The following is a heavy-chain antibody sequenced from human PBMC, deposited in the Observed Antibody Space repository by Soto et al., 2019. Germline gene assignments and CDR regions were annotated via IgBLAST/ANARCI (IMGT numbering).Heavy chain of an antibody. J-gene: IGHJ4*02. V-gene: IGHV1-46*01. Sequence: QVQLVQSGAEVKKPGASVKVSCKASGYIFTNHYIHWVRQPPGPGLEWMGIINPSGGSTNYLQKFQGRITMTRDTSTSTVYMELSSLRSEDTAVYFCAGADYYDSSGFYYDCWGQGSMVTVSS. CDR3: AGADYYDSSGFYYDC. D-gene: IGHD3-22*01. CDR2: INPSGGST. CDR1: GYIFTNHY.